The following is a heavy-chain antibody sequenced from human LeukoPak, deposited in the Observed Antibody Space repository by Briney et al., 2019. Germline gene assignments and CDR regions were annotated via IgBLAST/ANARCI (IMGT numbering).Heavy chain of an antibody. V-gene: IGHV3-23*01. Sequence: GGSLRLSCAASGFTFSSYAMSWVRQAPGKGLEWVSAISGSGGSTYYADSVKGRFTISRDNSKNTLYLQMYSLRAEDTAVYYCAKRIYDFWSGYYRRAENHFDYWGQGTLVTVSS. D-gene: IGHD3-3*01. J-gene: IGHJ4*02. CDR2: ISGSGGST. CDR3: AKRIYDFWSGYYRRAENHFDY. CDR1: GFTFSSYA.